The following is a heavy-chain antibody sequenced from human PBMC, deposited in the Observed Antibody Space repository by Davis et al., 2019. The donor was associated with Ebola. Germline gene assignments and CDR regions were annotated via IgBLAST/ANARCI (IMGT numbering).Heavy chain of an antibody. CDR1: GFTFSRSW. J-gene: IGHJ4*02. CDR3: ARDPSGYGDFPGNY. CDR2: INSDGSST. D-gene: IGHD4-17*01. Sequence: GESLKISCLASGFTFSRSWMHWVRQAPGKGLVWVSRINSDGSSTSYADSVKGRFIISRDNAKNTLFLQMTSLRAEDTAVYYCARDPSGYGDFPGNYWGQGTLVTVSS. V-gene: IGHV3-74*01.